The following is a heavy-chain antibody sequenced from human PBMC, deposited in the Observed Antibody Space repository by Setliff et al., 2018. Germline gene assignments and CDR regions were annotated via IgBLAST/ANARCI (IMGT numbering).Heavy chain of an antibody. J-gene: IGHJ4*02. CDR1: GYTFSDYG. V-gene: IGHV1-18*01. D-gene: IGHD3-22*01. Sequence: ASVKVSCKASGYTFSDYGITWVRQAPGQGLEWMGWINNYNTNTNYAQKLQGRVAMTTDTSTSTAYMELRSLRSDDSAVYCCARINFYVSSGHYYAPDYWGQGTLVTVSS. CDR3: ARINFYVSSGHYYAPDY. CDR2: INNYNTNT.